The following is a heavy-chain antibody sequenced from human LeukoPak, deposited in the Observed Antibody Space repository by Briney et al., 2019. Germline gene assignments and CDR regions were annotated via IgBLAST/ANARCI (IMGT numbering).Heavy chain of an antibody. J-gene: IGHJ4*02. V-gene: IGHV3-23*01. CDR2: ISGSGGST. CDR1: GFTFSSYA. Sequence: GGSLRLSCAASGFTFSSYAMSWVRQAPGKGLEWVSAISGSGGSTYYADSVKGRFTISRDNSKNTLYLQMNSLRAEDTAVYYCAKSVGAHPVYSSSSVFNYWGQGTLVTVSS. CDR3: AKSVGAHPVYSSSSVFNY. D-gene: IGHD6-6*01.